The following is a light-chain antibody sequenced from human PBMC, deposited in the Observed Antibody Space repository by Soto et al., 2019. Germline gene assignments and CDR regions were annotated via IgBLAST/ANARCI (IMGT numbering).Light chain of an antibody. V-gene: IGKV3-11*01. CDR3: QQRGDWPPVT. Sequence: EIVLTQSPATLSLSPGERATLSCRASQSVSNFLAWFQHKPGQAPRLLIYGASNRATGIPARFSGSGSGTEFTLTISSLEPEDSALYYCQQRGDWPPVTFGQGTRLEIK. CDR1: QSVSNF. J-gene: IGKJ5*01. CDR2: GAS.